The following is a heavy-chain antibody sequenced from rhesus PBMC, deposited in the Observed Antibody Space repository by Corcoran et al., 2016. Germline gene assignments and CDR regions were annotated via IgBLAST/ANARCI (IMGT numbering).Heavy chain of an antibody. Sequence: QVQLQESGPGLVKPSETLSLTCAVSGYSISSGYGWSWIRQPPGKGLEWIGYIGGSSGSTNYNPSLKSRVTISKDTSKNQCSLKLSAVTAADTAVYYCARALAGTTDDWGQGVLVTVSS. J-gene: IGHJ4*01. D-gene: IGHD1-14*01. CDR1: GYSISSGYG. V-gene: IGHV4-127*01. CDR2: IGGSSGST. CDR3: ARALAGTTDD.